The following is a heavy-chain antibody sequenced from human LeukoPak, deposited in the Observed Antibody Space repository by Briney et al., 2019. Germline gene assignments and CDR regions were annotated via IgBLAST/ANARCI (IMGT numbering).Heavy chain of an antibody. CDR1: GYTFTSYD. J-gene: IGHJ6*02. Sequence: ASVKVSCKASGYTFTSYDINWVRQAAGQGLEWMGWMNPNSGNTGYAQKFHGRVTMTRNTSISTAYMELSSLRSEDTAVDCCARGFRRGMDVWGQGTTVTVSS. CDR3: ARGFRRGMDV. CDR2: MNPNSGNT. V-gene: IGHV1-8*01.